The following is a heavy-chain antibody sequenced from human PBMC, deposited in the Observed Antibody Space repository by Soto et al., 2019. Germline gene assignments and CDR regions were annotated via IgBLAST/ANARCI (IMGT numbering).Heavy chain of an antibody. D-gene: IGHD2-15*01. CDR3: ARAIRGPLVVVAPQFDY. CDR2: IYYSGST. V-gene: IGHV4-31*03. CDR1: GGSISSGGYY. J-gene: IGHJ4*02. Sequence: PSETLSLTCTVSGGSISSGGYYWSWIRQHPGKGLEWIGYIYYSGSTYYNPSLKSRVTISVDTSKNQFSLKLSSVTAADTAVYYCARAIRGPLVVVAPQFDYWGQGTLVTVSS.